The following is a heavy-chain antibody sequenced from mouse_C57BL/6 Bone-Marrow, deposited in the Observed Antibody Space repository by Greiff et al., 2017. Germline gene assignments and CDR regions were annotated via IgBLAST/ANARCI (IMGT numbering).Heavy chain of an antibody. D-gene: IGHD1-1*01. J-gene: IGHJ1*03. CDR3: ARGAYGSSYWYFDV. V-gene: IGHV5-4*03. CDR2: ISDGGSYT. CDR1: GFTFSSYA. Sequence: EVKLVESGGGLVKPGGSLKLSCAASGFTFSSYAMSWVRQTPEKRLEWVATISDGGSYTYYPDNVQGRFTISRDNAKNNLYLQMSHLKSEDTAIYYGARGAYGSSYWYFDVWGTGTTVTVSS.